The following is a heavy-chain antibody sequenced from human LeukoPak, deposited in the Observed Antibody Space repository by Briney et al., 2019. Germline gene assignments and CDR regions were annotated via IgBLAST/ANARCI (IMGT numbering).Heavy chain of an antibody. Sequence: SETLSLTCAVYGVSFSGYYLSWIRQPPGKGLEWIGEINHSRSTNYNPALKRRVTISVDTYKNQFSVKLSSVTAADTAVYYCARAQRTNYFDYWGQGTLVTVSS. J-gene: IGHJ4*02. CDR2: INHSRST. CDR3: ARAQRTNYFDY. CDR1: GVSFSGYY. V-gene: IGHV4-34*01.